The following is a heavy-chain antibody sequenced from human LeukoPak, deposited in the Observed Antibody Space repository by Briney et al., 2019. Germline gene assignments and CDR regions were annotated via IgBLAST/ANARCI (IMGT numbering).Heavy chain of an antibody. CDR1: GFTVSSNY. CDR3: ARAHYDSSGYYLNSFDY. Sequence: GGSLRLSCAASGFTVSSNYMNWVRQAPGEGLEWVAVISYDGSNKYYADSVKGRFTISRDNSKNTLYLQMNSLRAEDTAVYYCARAHYDSSGYYLNSFDYWGQGTLVTVSS. CDR2: ISYDGSNK. J-gene: IGHJ4*02. V-gene: IGHV3-30-3*01. D-gene: IGHD3-22*01.